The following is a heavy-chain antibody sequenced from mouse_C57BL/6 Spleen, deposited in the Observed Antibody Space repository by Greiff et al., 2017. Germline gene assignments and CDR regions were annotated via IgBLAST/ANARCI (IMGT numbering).Heavy chain of an antibody. Sequence: VQLQQSGAELVKPGASVKISCKASGYAFSSYWMNGGKQRPGKGLEWIGQIYPGDGDTNYNGKFKGKATLTADKSSSTAYMQLSSLTSEDSAVYFCARDDYARFDYWGQGTTLTVSS. D-gene: IGHD2-4*01. V-gene: IGHV1-80*01. CDR1: GYAFSSYW. CDR3: ARDDYARFDY. CDR2: IYPGDGDT. J-gene: IGHJ2*01.